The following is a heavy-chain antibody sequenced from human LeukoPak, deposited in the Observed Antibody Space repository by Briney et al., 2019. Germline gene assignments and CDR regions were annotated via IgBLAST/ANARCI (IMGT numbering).Heavy chain of an antibody. CDR3: ARDRYGDGFAHFDY. D-gene: IGHD5-24*01. Sequence: ASVKVSCKAAGYTFTSYAMHWLRQAPGQGLEWMGWITPSGGTNYPQKFQGRVAITRDTSITTAYMDLSRLTSDDTAVYYCARDRYGDGFAHFDYWGQGALVTVSS. V-gene: IGHV1-2*02. CDR2: ITPSGGT. CDR1: GYTFTSYA. J-gene: IGHJ4*02.